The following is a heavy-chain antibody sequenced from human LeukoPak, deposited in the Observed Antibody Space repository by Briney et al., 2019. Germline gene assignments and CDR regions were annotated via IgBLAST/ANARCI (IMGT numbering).Heavy chain of an antibody. Sequence: SETLSLTCTVSGGSVSSGSYYWSWLRQPPGKGLEWIGYIYYSGSTNYNPSLKSRVTISVDTSKNQFSLKLSSVTAADTAVYYCARDPQWEPLRAFDIWGQGTMVTVSS. J-gene: IGHJ3*02. CDR1: GGSVSSGSYY. D-gene: IGHD1-26*01. CDR2: IYYSGST. V-gene: IGHV4-61*01. CDR3: ARDPQWEPLRAFDI.